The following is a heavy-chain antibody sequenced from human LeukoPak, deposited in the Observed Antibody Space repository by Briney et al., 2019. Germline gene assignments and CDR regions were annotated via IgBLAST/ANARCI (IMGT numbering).Heavy chain of an antibody. D-gene: IGHD4-17*01. J-gene: IGHJ1*01. Sequence: GGSLRLSCAASGFTFSSYAMNWVRQAPGKGLEWVAFIRYDGSNKYYADSVKGRFTISRDNSKNTLYLQMNSLRAEDTAVYYCAKSDYGDYGVYFQHWGQGTLVTVSS. CDR2: IRYDGSNK. CDR3: AKSDYGDYGVYFQH. CDR1: GFTFSSYA. V-gene: IGHV3-30*02.